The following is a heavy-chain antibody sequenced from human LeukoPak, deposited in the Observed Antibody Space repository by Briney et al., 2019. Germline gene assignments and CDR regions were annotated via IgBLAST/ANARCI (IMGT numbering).Heavy chain of an antibody. CDR3: AKESCSGGSCYPNY. D-gene: IGHD2-15*01. CDR1: GFTFSSYA. CDR2: ISGSGDST. V-gene: IGHV3-23*01. Sequence: GGSLRLSCAASGFTFSSYAMSWVRQAPGKGLEWVSAISGSGDSTYYADSVKGRFTISRDNSKNTLYLQMNSLRAEDTAVYYCAKESCSGGSCYPNYWGQGTLVTVSS. J-gene: IGHJ4*02.